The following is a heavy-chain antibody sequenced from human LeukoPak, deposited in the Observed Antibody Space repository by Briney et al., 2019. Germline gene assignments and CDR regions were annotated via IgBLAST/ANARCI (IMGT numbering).Heavy chain of an antibody. CDR2: MYYSGST. Sequence: PSETLSLTCTVSGGSISSSRYYGGWIRQPPGKGLEWIGSMYYSGSTYYNPSLKSRVTISVDTSKNQLSLKLSSVTAADTAVYYCARNIAVAGRGDYMDVWGKGTTVTISS. D-gene: IGHD6-19*01. CDR1: GGSISSSRYY. J-gene: IGHJ6*03. CDR3: ARNIAVAGRGDYMDV. V-gene: IGHV4-39*01.